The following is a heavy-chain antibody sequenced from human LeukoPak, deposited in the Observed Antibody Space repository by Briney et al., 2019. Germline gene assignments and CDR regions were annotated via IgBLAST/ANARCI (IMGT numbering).Heavy chain of an antibody. D-gene: IGHD3-22*01. CDR3: AKGQPPLMYYYDSSGDY. CDR2: ISGSGGST. Sequence: PGGSLRLSCAASGFTFSSYAMSWVRQAPGKGLEWVSAISGSGGSTYYADSVKGRFTISRDNSKNTLYLQMNSLRAEDTAVYYCAKGQPPLMYYYDSSGDYWGQGTLVTVSS. V-gene: IGHV3-23*01. CDR1: GFTFSSYA. J-gene: IGHJ4*02.